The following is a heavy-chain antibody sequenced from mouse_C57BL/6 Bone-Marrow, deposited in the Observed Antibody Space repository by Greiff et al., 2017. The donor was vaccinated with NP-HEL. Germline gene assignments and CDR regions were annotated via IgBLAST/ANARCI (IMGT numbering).Heavy chain of an antibody. Sequence: VKLQQPGAELVKPGASVKMSCKASGYTFTSYWITWVKQRPGQGLEWIGDIYPGSGSTNYNEKFKRKATLTVDTSSSTAYMQLSSLTSEDSAVYYCARMDPGTVTGGIDYWGQGTTLTVSS. V-gene: IGHV1-55*01. D-gene: IGHD2-13*01. CDR3: ARMDPGTVTGGIDY. CDR2: IYPGSGST. J-gene: IGHJ2*01. CDR1: GYTFTSYW.